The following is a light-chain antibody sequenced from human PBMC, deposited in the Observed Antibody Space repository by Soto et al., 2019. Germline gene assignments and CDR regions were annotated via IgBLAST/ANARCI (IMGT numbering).Light chain of an antibody. CDR3: QHYNSYSEA. Sequence: IQMTRSPSSLSASVLDRVTITSRASQSISSWLAWYQQKPGKAPKLLIYDASSLESGVPARFSGSGSGTEFTLTISSLQPDDFATYYCQHYNSYSEAFGQGTKVDIK. CDR1: QSISSW. J-gene: IGKJ1*01. CDR2: DAS. V-gene: IGKV1-5*01.